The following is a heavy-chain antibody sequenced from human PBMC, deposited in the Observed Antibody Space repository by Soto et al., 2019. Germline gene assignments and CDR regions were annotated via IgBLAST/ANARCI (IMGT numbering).Heavy chain of an antibody. V-gene: IGHV1-18*01. D-gene: IGHD3-3*01. Sequence: GASVKVSCKASGYTFTSYGISWVRQAPGQGLEWMGWISAYNGNTNYAQKLQGRVTMTTDTSTSTAYMELRSLRSDDTAVYYCARDPGITIFGVVISFGLNFGYYYGMDVWGQGTTVTVSS. J-gene: IGHJ6*02. CDR3: ARDPGITIFGVVISFGLNFGYYYGMDV. CDR1: GYTFTSYG. CDR2: ISAYNGNT.